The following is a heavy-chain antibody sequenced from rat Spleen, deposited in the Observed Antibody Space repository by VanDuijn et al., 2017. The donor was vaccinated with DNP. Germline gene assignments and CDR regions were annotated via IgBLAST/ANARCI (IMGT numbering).Heavy chain of an antibody. CDR2: ISYSGRT. Sequence: EVQLQESGPGLVKPSQSLSLTCSVTGYSITSDYWGWIRKFPGNKMAWIGHISYSGRTTYNPSLKSRISITRDTSKNQFFLQLNSVTTEDTAKYYGARGNDGFLPYWFFDFWGPGTMVTVSS. J-gene: IGHJ1*01. CDR1: GYSITSDY. D-gene: IGHD1-12*03. V-gene: IGHV3-1*01. CDR3: ARGNDGFLPYWFFDF.